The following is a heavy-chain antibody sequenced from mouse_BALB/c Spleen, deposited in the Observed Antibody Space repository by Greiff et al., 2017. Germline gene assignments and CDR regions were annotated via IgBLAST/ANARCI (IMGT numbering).Heavy chain of an antibody. CDR1: GFSLTGYG. CDR3: ARAYYGNLYYAMDY. CDR2: IWGDGST. D-gene: IGHD2-10*01. J-gene: IGHJ4*01. V-gene: IGHV2-6-7*01. Sequence: VQRVESGPGLVAPSQSLSITCTVSGFSLTGYGVNWVRQPPGKGLEWLGMIWGDGSTDYNSALKSRLSISKDNSKSQVFLKMNSLQTDDTARYYCARAYYGNLYYAMDYWGQGTSVTVSS.